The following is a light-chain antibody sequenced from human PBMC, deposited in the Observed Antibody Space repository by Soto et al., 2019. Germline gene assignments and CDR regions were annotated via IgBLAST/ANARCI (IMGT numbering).Light chain of an antibody. CDR3: SSYAGSLYV. CDR1: SSDVGAYNY. J-gene: IGLJ1*01. V-gene: IGLV2-8*01. CDR2: EVI. Sequence: QSALTQPPSASGSPGQSVTISCTGTSSDVGAYNYVSWYQQHPGKAPKLMIYEVIKRPSGVPDRFSGSKSGNTASLTVSGLQAEDEADYYCSSYAGSLYVFGTGTEVTVL.